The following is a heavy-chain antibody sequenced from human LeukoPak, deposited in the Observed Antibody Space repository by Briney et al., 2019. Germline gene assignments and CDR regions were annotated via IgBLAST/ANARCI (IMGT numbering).Heavy chain of an antibody. CDR3: ARSILVVPVASHYNYGVDV. V-gene: IGHV1-3*01. D-gene: IGHD2-2*01. CDR2: INAGNGNT. J-gene: IGHJ4*01. CDR1: GYTFAKYA. Sequence: ASVKVSCKASGYTFAKYAIHWVRQAPGQRLEWMGWINAGNGNTRYSQKFQDGVTITRDTSASTAYMELSSLRSEDTAVYYCARSILVVPVASHYNYGVDVWGQGTLVTVSS.